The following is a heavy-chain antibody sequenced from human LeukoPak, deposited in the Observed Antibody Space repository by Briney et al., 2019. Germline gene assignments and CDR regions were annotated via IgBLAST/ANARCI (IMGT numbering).Heavy chain of an antibody. CDR1: AFTFSNAW. J-gene: IGHJ4*02. V-gene: IGHV3-15*01. CDR2: IKSKTDGGTT. CDR3: TTEERASSGYCSGGSCYIDY. Sequence: GGSLRLSCAATAFTFSNAWMNWVRQAPGKGLEWVGRIKSKTDGGTTDYAAPVKGRFTISRDDSKNTLYLQMNCLKTEDTAVYYCTTEERASSGYCSGGSCYIDYWGQGTLVTVSS. D-gene: IGHD2-15*01.